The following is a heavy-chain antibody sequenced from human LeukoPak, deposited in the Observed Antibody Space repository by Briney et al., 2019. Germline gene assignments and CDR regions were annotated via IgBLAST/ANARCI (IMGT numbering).Heavy chain of an antibody. V-gene: IGHV1-69*13. D-gene: IGHD2-2*01. CDR3: ARDVYCSSTTCSYYFDY. J-gene: IGHJ4*02. CDR1: GGTFSNYA. CDR2: IIPIFGTA. Sequence: SVKVSCKASGGTFSNYAISWVRQAPGQGLEWMGGIIPIFGTANYAQKFQGRVTITADESTSTAYMELSSLRSEDTAVYYCARDVYCSSTTCSYYFDYWGQGTLVTVSS.